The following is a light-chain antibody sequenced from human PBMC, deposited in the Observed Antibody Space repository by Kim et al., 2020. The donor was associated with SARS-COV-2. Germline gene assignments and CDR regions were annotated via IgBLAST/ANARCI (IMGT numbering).Light chain of an antibody. V-gene: IGLV4-69*01. CDR2: LNSDGSH. CDR3: QTWGTGLNWV. CDR1: SGHSSYA. J-gene: IGLJ3*02. Sequence: QPVLTQSPSASASLGASVKLTCTLSSGHSSYAIAWHQQQPEKGPRYLMKLNSDGSHSKGDEIPDRFSGSSSGAERYLTISSLQSEDEADYYCQTWGTGLNWVFGGGTQLTVL.